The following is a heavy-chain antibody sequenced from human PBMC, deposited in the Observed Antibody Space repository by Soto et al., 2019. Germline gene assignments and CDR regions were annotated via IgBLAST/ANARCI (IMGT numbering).Heavy chain of an antibody. CDR1: GASVSHGY. V-gene: IGHV4-59*02. Sequence: QMQLQASGPGLVKPSETLSLTCNVSGASVSHGYWSWIRQPPGKGLEWIGFMYFGGSFNYNPSLPSRATISVETSKIQFSMKLTSVTASDTAVYYCARSYYDSTGFAVDPWGQGTLVTVSS. CDR3: ARSYYDSTGFAVDP. D-gene: IGHD3-22*01. J-gene: IGHJ5*02. CDR2: MYFGGSF.